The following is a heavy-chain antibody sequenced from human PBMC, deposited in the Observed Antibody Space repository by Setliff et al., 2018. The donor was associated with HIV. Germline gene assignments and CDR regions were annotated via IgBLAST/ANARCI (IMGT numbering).Heavy chain of an antibody. V-gene: IGHV3-9*01. D-gene: IGHD1-1*01. CDR3: VRDRGMGTNYFDF. J-gene: IGHJ4*02. Sequence: SLRLSCAASGFNLDDYAMHWVRQVPGKGLEWASGLSWNSDDIDYVDSVRGRFTISRDNAKNSLYLQMNSLKIEDTALYYCVRDRGMGTNYFDFWGQGTLVTVSS. CDR1: GFNLDDYA. CDR2: LSWNSDDI.